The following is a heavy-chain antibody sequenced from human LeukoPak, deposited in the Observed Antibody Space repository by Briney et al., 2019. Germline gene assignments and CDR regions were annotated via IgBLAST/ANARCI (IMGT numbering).Heavy chain of an antibody. V-gene: IGHV1-18*01. CDR1: GYTFTSYG. CDR2: ISAYNGNT. Sequence: ASVKVSCKASGYTFTSYGISWVRQAPGQGLEWMGWISAYNGNTNYAQKLQGRVTMTTDTSTSTAYMELRSLRSDDTAVYYCAREPVPYYDILTGYFRFDYWGQGTLVTVSS. J-gene: IGHJ4*02. CDR3: AREPVPYYDILTGYFRFDY. D-gene: IGHD3-9*01.